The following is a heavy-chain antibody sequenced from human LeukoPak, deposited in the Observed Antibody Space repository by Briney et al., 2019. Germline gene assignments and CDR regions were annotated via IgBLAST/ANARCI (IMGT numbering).Heavy chain of an antibody. D-gene: IGHD3-3*01. Sequence: GGSLRLSCAASGFTFSSYWMSWVRQAPGKGLEWVANIKQDGSEKYYVDSVKGRFTISRDNAKNSLYLQMNGLRAEDTAVYYCATRRVITIFGVVINVGIFDYWGQGTLVTVSS. J-gene: IGHJ4*02. V-gene: IGHV3-7*01. CDR3: ATRRVITIFGVVINVGIFDY. CDR1: GFTFSSYW. CDR2: IKQDGSEK.